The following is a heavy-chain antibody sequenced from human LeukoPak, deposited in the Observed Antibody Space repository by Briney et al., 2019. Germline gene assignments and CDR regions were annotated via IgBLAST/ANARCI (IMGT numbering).Heavy chain of an antibody. Sequence: SETLSLTCTVSGGSISSGDYYWSWIRQPPGKGLEWIGYIYYSGSTYYNPSLKSRVTISVDTSKNQFSLKLSSVTAADTAVYYCARLPWFGDLDYFDYWGQGTLVTVSS. CDR2: IYYSGST. CDR3: ARLPWFGDLDYFDY. CDR1: GGSISSGDYY. J-gene: IGHJ4*02. V-gene: IGHV4-30-4*01. D-gene: IGHD3-10*01.